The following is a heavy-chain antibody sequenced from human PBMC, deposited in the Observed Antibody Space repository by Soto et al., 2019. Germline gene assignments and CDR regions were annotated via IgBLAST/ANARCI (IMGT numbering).Heavy chain of an antibody. D-gene: IGHD3-22*01. V-gene: IGHV1-18*04. Sequence: ASVKVSCKASGYTFTSYGISWVRQAPGQGLEWMGWISAYNGNTNYAQKLQGRVTMTTDTSTSTAYMELRSLRSDDTAVYCCARAVYYYDSSGYYLGYWGQGTLVTVSS. CDR2: ISAYNGNT. CDR3: ARAVYYYDSSGYYLGY. J-gene: IGHJ4*02. CDR1: GYTFTSYG.